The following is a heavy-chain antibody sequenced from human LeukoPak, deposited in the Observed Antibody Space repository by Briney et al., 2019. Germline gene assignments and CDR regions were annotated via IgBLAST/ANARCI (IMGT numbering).Heavy chain of an antibody. V-gene: IGHV3-53*01. CDR1: GFTVSSNY. Sequence: GGSLRLSCTASGFTVSSNYMSWVRQAPGKGLEWVSVIYSGGSAYYADSVKGRFTISRDNSKNTLYLQMNSLRAKDTAVYYCARDDKGVAHGFDPWGQGTLVTVSS. J-gene: IGHJ5*02. CDR2: IYSGGSA. CDR3: ARDDKGVAHGFDP. D-gene: IGHD3-10*01.